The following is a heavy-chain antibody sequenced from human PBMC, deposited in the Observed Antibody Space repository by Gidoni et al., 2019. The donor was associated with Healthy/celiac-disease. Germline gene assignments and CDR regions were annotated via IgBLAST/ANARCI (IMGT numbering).Heavy chain of an antibody. Sequence: QVQLVPSGAEGKKPGASVTVSCKALGYTSTSYAMHWGRQAPGQRLAWMGWNNAGNGNTKYSQKFQGRVTITRDTSASTAYMELSSLRSEDTAVYYCARVGLGGYNWFDPWGQGTLVTVSS. V-gene: IGHV1-3*01. CDR3: ARVGLGGYNWFDP. CDR1: GYTSTSYA. J-gene: IGHJ5*02. CDR2: NNAGNGNT. D-gene: IGHD3-10*01.